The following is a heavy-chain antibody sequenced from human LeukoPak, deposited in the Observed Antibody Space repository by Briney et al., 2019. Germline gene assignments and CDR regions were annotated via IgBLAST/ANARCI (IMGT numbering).Heavy chain of an antibody. V-gene: IGHV3-49*04. CDR3: TRARVPGVVIPVDY. D-gene: IGHD3-3*01. J-gene: IGHJ4*02. CDR1: GFTFGDYA. CDR2: IRSKAYGGTT. Sequence: GRSLRLSCTATGFTFGDYAMSWVRQAPGKGREWVGFIRSKAYGGTTEYAASVKGRFTISRDDSKSIAYLQMNSLKTEDTAVYYCTRARVPGVVIPVDYWGQGTLVTVSS.